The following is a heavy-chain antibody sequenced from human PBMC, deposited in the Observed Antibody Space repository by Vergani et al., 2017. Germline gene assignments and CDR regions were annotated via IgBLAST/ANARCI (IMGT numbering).Heavy chain of an antibody. CDR3: ASQPHRIAARAPYYYYMDV. V-gene: IGHV4-34*01. CDR1: GGSFSGYY. D-gene: IGHD6-6*01. CDR2: INHSGIA. J-gene: IGHJ6*03. Sequence: QVHLQQWGAGLLKPSETLSLTCAVYGGSFSGYYWSWIRQPPGKGLGWIGEINHSGIANYNPSLKSRVTISVDTSKNQFSLKLSSVTAADTAVYYCASQPHRIAARAPYYYYMDVWGK.